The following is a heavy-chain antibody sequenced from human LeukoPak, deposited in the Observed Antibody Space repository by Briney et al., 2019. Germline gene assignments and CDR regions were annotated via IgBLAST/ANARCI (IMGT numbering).Heavy chain of an antibody. J-gene: IGHJ5*02. CDR1: GFIFNNYG. Sequence: GGSLRLSCAASGFIFNNYGLIWVRQAPGKGLEWVSAISNDGGGTNYADFVKGRFTVSRDNSKNTLFLQMDSLRAEDTALYYCAKGSSGYFVDLWGQGTLVTVSS. CDR3: AKGSSGYFVDL. V-gene: IGHV3-23*01. D-gene: IGHD3-22*01. CDR2: ISNDGGGT.